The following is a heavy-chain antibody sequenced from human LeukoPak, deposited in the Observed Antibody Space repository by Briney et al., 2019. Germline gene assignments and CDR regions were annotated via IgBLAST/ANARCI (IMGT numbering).Heavy chain of an antibody. Sequence: ASVKVSCKASGYSFTGYYMHWVRQAPGQGLEWMGWISPNSGATSYAQKFQGRVTLTKDTSISTAYMELSSLTSDDTAVYYCVRATAPIKYNLDYWGQGTLVTVSS. CDR2: ISPNSGAT. J-gene: IGHJ4*02. CDR3: VRATAPIKYNLDY. V-gene: IGHV1-2*02. D-gene: IGHD1-14*01. CDR1: GYSFTGYY.